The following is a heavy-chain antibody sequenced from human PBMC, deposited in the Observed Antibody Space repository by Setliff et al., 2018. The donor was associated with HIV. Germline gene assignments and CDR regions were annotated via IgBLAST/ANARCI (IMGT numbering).Heavy chain of an antibody. CDR2: INHSGST. D-gene: IGHD3-9*01. CDR1: GGSFSGYY. Sequence: SETLSLTCAVYGGSFSGYYWSWIRQPPGKGLEWIGEINHSGSTNYNPSLKSRVTISVDTSKNQFSLKLSSVTAADTAVYYCARGPRYYDILTGPYYYYYYMDVWGKGTTVTVTS. V-gene: IGHV4-34*01. J-gene: IGHJ6*03. CDR3: ARGPRYYDILTGPYYYYYYMDV.